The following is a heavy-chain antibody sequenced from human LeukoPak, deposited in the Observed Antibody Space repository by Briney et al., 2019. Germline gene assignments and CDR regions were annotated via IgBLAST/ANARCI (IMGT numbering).Heavy chain of an antibody. CDR2: INQDGSEK. D-gene: IGHD4-17*01. J-gene: IGHJ4*02. V-gene: IGHV3-7*01. Sequence: GGSLRLSCAASGFTFTTYWMGWVRQAPGKGLEWVANINQDGSEKYYVDSVKGRFSISRDNAKNSLYLQMNSLRAEDTAVYYCARVYYGDYGYFDYWGQGTLVTVSS. CDR1: GFTFTTYW. CDR3: ARVYYGDYGYFDY.